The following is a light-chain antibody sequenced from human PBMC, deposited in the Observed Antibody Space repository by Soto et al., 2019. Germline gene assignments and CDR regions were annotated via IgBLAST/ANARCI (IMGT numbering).Light chain of an antibody. CDR2: KAS. J-gene: IGKJ4*01. CDR3: RQYDSYPLT. Sequence: DIQMTQSPSTQSASAGDRVTITCRASQSISSWLVWYQQKPGKAPKLLIYKASTLETGVPSRFSGRGSGTQFTLTISSLQTDDSATYYCRQYDSYPLTFGGGTXV. CDR1: QSISSW. V-gene: IGKV1-5*03.